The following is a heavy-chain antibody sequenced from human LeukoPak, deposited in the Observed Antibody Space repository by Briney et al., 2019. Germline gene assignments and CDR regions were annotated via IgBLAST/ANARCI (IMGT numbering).Heavy chain of an antibody. CDR3: ARVLYSNSPEYSSSSHYYYYMDV. V-gene: IGHV1-46*01. Sequence: ASVKVSCKASGYTFTSYYMHWVRQAPGQGLEWMGIINPSGGSTSYAQKFQGRVTMTRDTSTSTVYMELSSLRSEDTAVYYCARVLYSNSPEYSSSSHYYYYMDVWGKGATATVSS. CDR2: INPSGGST. CDR1: GYTFTSYY. D-gene: IGHD6-6*01. J-gene: IGHJ6*03.